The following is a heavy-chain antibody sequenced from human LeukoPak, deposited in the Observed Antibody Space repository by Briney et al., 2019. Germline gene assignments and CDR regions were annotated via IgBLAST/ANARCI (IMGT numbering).Heavy chain of an antibody. Sequence: GGSLRLSCAASGFTFNDNYMSWVRQAPGKGPEWISYIGNSGSTIFYGDSVKGRFTISRDNTKKLVFLEMNSLQVEDTAVYFCATSSDFWGLFTIDHWGQGILVTVSS. CDR2: IGNSGSTI. CDR3: ATSSDFWGLFTIDH. CDR1: GFTFNDNY. V-gene: IGHV3-11*04. J-gene: IGHJ4*02. D-gene: IGHD3-3*01.